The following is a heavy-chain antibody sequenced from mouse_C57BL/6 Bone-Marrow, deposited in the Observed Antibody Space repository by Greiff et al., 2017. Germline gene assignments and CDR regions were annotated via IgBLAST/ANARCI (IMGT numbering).Heavy chain of an antibody. CDR2: IDPSDSYT. V-gene: IGHV1-59*01. CDR1: GYTFTSYW. CDR3: AILPFDY. Sequence: QVQLQQSGAELVRPGTSVKLSCKASGYTFTSYWMHWVKQRPGQGLEWIGVIDPSDSYTNYNQKFKGKATLTVDTSSSTAYMQLSSLTSEDSAVYYCAILPFDYWGQGTTLTVSS. J-gene: IGHJ2*01.